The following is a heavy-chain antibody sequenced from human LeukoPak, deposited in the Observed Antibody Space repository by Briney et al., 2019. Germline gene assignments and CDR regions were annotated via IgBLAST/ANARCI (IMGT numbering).Heavy chain of an antibody. J-gene: IGHJ5*02. Sequence: SETLSLTCTVSGGSISSSSYYWGWIRQPPGKGLEWIGNIYYSGSTDYNPSLKSRVTISVDTSKNQFSLKLSSVTAADTAVYYCARMIGQYYYDSSGYPQAGWFDPWGQGTLVTVSS. CDR3: ARMIGQYYYDSSGYPQAGWFDP. CDR2: IYYSGST. D-gene: IGHD3-22*01. CDR1: GGSISSSSYY. V-gene: IGHV4-39*01.